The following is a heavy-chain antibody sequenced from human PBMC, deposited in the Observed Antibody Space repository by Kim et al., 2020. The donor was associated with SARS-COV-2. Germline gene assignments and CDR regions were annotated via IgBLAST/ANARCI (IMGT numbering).Heavy chain of an antibody. Sequence: GESLKISCKGSGYNFTNYWIGWVRQMPGIGLEWMGIIYPADSDTRYSPSFQGQVTISVDKSISAAYLQWSSLKASDTAMYYCARADSNGDLCDYWGQGTLVTVSS. CDR3: ARADSNGDLCDY. D-gene: IGHD3-22*01. CDR2: IYPADSDT. V-gene: IGHV5-51*01. J-gene: IGHJ4*02. CDR1: GYNFTNYW.